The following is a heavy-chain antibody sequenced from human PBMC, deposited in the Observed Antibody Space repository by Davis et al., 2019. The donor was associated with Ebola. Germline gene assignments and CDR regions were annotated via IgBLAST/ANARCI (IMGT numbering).Heavy chain of an antibody. J-gene: IGHJ4*02. Sequence: ASVKVSCKTSGSTFNNYGITWVRQAPGRGLEWMGWINIYNGNTNYAQNVQGRLTVTTDTSTSTTYMELRNLRYDDTAVYYCTRVVVGPPPFWDYWGQGTLVTVSS. D-gene: IGHD2-2*01. V-gene: IGHV1-18*04. CDR1: GSTFNNYG. CDR3: TRVVVGPPPFWDY. CDR2: INIYNGNT.